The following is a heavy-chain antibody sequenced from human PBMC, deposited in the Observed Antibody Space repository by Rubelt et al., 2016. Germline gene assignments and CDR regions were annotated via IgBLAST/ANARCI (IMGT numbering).Heavy chain of an antibody. CDR3: ARVATVTNGNWFEP. CDR1: GYSFTSYW. V-gene: IGHV5-51*01. CDR2: IYPGDSDT. D-gene: IGHD4-17*01. Sequence: EVQLVQSGAEVKKPGESLKISCKGSGYSFTSYWIGWVRQMPGKGLEWMGIIYPGDSDTRYSPSLQGQVNISADQSISTAYMQWSSLRASDTAMCYCARVATVTNGNWFEPWGQGTLVTVSS. J-gene: IGHJ5*02.